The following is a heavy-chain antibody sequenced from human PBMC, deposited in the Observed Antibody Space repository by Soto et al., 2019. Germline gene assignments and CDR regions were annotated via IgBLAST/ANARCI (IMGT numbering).Heavy chain of an antibody. Sequence: QVQLVESGGGVVQPGRSLRLSYAASGFTFSSYAMHWVRQAPGKGLEWVAVISYDGNNKYYADSVKGRFTISRDNSKNTLYLQMNSLRADDTAVYYCARAPTTVTTAYYFDYWGQGTLVTVSS. CDR2: ISYDGNNK. CDR1: GFTFSSYA. CDR3: ARAPTTVTTAYYFDY. V-gene: IGHV3-30-3*01. D-gene: IGHD4-17*01. J-gene: IGHJ4*02.